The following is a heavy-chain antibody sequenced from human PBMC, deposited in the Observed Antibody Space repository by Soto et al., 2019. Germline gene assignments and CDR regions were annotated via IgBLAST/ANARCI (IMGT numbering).Heavy chain of an antibody. V-gene: IGHV3-53*01. CDR1: Y. Sequence: YMSWVRQAPGKGLEWVSVIYSGGSTYYADSVKGRFTISRDNSKNTLYLQMNSLRAEDTAVYYCARDGQGRRWFGELLGLGVGYYGMDVWGQGTTVTVSS. CDR3: ARDGQGRRWFGELLGLGVGYYGMDV. CDR2: IYSGGST. J-gene: IGHJ6*02. D-gene: IGHD3-10*01.